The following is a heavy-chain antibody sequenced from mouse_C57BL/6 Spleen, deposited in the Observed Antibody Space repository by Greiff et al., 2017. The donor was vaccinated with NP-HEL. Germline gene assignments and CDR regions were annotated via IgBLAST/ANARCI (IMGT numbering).Heavy chain of an antibody. J-gene: IGHJ3*01. V-gene: IGHV10-3*01. CDR2: IRSKSSNYAT. D-gene: IGHD1-1*01. CDR3: VRAHNYYGSSYGWFAY. CDR1: GFTFNTYA. Sequence: EVQLVESGGGLVQPKGSLKLSCAASGFTFNTYAMHWVRQAPGKGLEWVARIRSKSSNYATYYADSVKDRFTISRDDSQSMLYLQMNNLKTEDTAMYYCVRAHNYYGSSYGWFAYWGQGTLVTVSA.